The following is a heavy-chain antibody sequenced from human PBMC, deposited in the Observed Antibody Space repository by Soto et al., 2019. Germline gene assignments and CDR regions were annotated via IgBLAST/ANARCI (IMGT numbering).Heavy chain of an antibody. CDR1: GFTFSNAW. CDR2: IKSKTDGGTT. CDR3: TSPLAKYYDFWSGYYAFDI. V-gene: IGHV3-15*01. J-gene: IGHJ3*02. Sequence: GGSLRLSCAASGFTFSNAWMSWVRQAPGKGLEWVGRIKSKTDGGTTDYAAPVKGRFTISRDDSKNTLYLQMNSLKTEDTAVYYCTSPLAKYYDFWSGYYAFDIWGQGTMVTVSS. D-gene: IGHD3-3*01.